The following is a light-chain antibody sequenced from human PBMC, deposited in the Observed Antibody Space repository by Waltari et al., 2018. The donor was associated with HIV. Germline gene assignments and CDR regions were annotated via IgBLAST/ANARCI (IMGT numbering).Light chain of an antibody. J-gene: IGLJ2*01. Sequence: SYELTQPPSVSVSPGQTARITCSGDALAKQYAYWYQQKPGQAPVLVIFKDSERPSGIPKRFSGSSSGTTVTLTISGVQAEDEADYYCQSEDSSATSPFGGGTKLTVL. CDR3: QSEDSSATSP. CDR2: KDS. V-gene: IGLV3-25*03. CDR1: ALAKQY.